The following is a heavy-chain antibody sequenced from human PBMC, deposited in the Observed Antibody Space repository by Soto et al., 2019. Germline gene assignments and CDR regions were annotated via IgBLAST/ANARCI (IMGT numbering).Heavy chain of an antibody. CDR1: GFTFTSPA. V-gene: IGHV1-58*02. D-gene: IGHD4-17*01. CDR2: IVVGSGNT. CDR3: AAAYALYGRAFDI. J-gene: IGHJ3*02. Sequence: QMQLVQSGPEVKKPGTSVKVSCKASGFTFTSPAMQWVRQARGQRLEWIGWIVVGSGNTNYAQKFQERVTITRDMSTSTAYMELSSLRSEDTAVYYCAAAYALYGRAFDIWGQGTMLTVSS.